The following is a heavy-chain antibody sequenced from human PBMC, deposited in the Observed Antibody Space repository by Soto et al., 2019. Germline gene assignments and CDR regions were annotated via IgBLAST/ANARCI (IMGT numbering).Heavy chain of an antibody. CDR1: GYTFTSYG. CDR2: ISAYNGNT. V-gene: IGHV1-18*01. D-gene: IGHD3-3*01. Sequence: ASVKVSCKASGYTFTSYGISWVRQAPGQGLEWMGWISAYNGNTNYAQKLQGRVTMTTDTSTSTANMELRSLRSDDTATYYCARSPIIAVVTAFDFWGQGILVTVSS. J-gene: IGHJ4*02. CDR3: ARSPIIAVVTAFDF.